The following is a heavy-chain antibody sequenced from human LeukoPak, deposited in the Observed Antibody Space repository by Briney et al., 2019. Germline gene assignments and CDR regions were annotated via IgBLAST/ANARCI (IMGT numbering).Heavy chain of an antibody. CDR2: IIPIFGTA. CDR1: GGTFSSYA. Sequence: SVKVSCKASGGTFSSYAISWVRQAPGQGLEWMGGIIPIFGTANYAQKLQGRVTMTTDTSTSTAYMELRSLRSDDTAVYYCARVGATHAFDIWGQGTMVTVSS. D-gene: IGHD1-26*01. J-gene: IGHJ3*02. V-gene: IGHV1-69*05. CDR3: ARVGATHAFDI.